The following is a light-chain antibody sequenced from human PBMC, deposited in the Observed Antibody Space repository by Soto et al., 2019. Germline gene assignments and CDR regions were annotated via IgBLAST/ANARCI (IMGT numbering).Light chain of an antibody. V-gene: IGLV4-69*01. Sequence: QSVLTQSPSASASLGASVKLXCTLXSXXSXYAIAWHQQQPEKGPRYLMKLNSDGSHSKGDGIPDRFSGSSSGAERYLTISSLQSEDEADYYCQTWATGIQIFGGGTKLTVL. CDR1: SXXSXYA. J-gene: IGLJ2*01. CDR2: LNSDGSH. CDR3: QTWATGIQI.